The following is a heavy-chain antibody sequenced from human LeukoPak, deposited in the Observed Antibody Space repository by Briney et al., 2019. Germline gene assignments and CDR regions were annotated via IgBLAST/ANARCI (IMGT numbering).Heavy chain of an antibody. J-gene: IGHJ5*02. D-gene: IGHD6-13*01. CDR3: ARGSYSSSWSPRYNWFDP. Sequence: GASVKVSCKASGGTFISYAISWVRQAPGQGLEWMGGIIPIFGTANYAQKFQGRVTITTDESTSTAYMELSSLRSEDTAVYYCARGSYSSSWSPRYNWFDPWGQGTLVTVSS. V-gene: IGHV1-69*05. CDR1: GGTFISYA. CDR2: IIPIFGTA.